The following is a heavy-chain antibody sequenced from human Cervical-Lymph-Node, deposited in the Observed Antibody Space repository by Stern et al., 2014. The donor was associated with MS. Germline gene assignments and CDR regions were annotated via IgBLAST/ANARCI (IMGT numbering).Heavy chain of an antibody. D-gene: IGHD4-23*01. CDR3: VRSKSDYAGNPANFDH. CDR1: GFNFNDHY. CDR2: ISSRAIII. Sequence: VQLVESGGGLVKPGGSLRLSCAASGFNFNDHYMSWIRQAPGKGLEWISYISSRAIIIIYSASVKGRFTISRDDAKNSLYLHMNSLRAEDTALYYCVRSKSDYAGNPANFDHWGQGTLVTVST. V-gene: IGHV3-11*01. J-gene: IGHJ4*02.